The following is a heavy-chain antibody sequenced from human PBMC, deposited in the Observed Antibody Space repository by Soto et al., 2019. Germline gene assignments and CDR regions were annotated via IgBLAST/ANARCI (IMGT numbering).Heavy chain of an antibody. CDR2: IYNSGSS. CDR3: ARGTRDYVDSDNYYFDF. J-gene: IGHJ4*02. V-gene: IGHV4-38-2*01. CDR1: GYSISSGYS. Sequence: KPSETLSLTCAVSGYSISSGYSWDWIRQPPGRGLEWIGNIYNSGSSFYSPSLRSRVTMSQDTSKNQFSLELRSVTAADTAVYYCARGTRDYVDSDNYYFDFWGQGTLVTVSS. D-gene: IGHD4-17*01.